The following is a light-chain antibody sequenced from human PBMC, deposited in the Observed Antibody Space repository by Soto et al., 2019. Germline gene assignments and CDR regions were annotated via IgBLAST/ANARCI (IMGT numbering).Light chain of an antibody. CDR1: QSISSW. V-gene: IGKV1-5*01. CDR3: QQYNSYSIT. CDR2: DAS. Sequence: GDRVTITCRASQSISSWLAWYQQKPGKAPKLLIYDASSLESGVPSRFSGSGSGIEFTLTISSLQPDDFATYYCQQYNSYSITLGQGTRLEIK. J-gene: IGKJ5*01.